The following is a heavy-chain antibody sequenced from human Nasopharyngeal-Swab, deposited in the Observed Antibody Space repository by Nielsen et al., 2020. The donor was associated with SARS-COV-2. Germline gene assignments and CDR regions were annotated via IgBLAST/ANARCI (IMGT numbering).Heavy chain of an antibody. CDR2: IWLDGSNK. CDR1: GFTFSSYG. J-gene: IGHJ4*02. V-gene: IGHV3-30*02. CDR3: AKDNEGMFGFGDLGFYFDY. Sequence: GESLKISCAASGFTFSSYGMHWVRQAPGKGLEWVAVIWLDGSNKYYADSVKGRFTISRDNSKNTLYLQMNSLRAEDTAVYYCAKDNEGMFGFGDLGFYFDYWGQGTLVTVSS. D-gene: IGHD3-10*01.